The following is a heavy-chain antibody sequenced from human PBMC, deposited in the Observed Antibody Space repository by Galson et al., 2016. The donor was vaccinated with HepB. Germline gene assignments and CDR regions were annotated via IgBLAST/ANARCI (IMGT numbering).Heavy chain of an antibody. CDR3: ARGLGNFWYFDL. CDR2: LIPSFGTP. Sequence: SVKVSCKASGGSFSRNAISWVRQAPGQGLEWMGGLIPSFGTPTYAQKFQGRLTISASEVTSTGYMELNSLRSEYTAVYYCARGLGNFWYFDLCGRGTLVTVSS. CDR1: GGSFSRNA. J-gene: IGHJ2*01. V-gene: IGHV1-69*13. D-gene: IGHD1-1*01.